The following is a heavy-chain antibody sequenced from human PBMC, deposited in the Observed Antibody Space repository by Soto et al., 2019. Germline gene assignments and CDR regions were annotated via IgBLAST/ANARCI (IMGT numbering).Heavy chain of an antibody. CDR1: GGSVSSGAYY. CDR3: ARASVVRGAIWWFDP. D-gene: IGHD3-10*01. Sequence: QVQLQESGPGLVKPSQTLSLICTVSGGSVSSGAYYWSWIRQHPGKGLEWIGYIYYGGSTYYNPSLESRVTISVDTSKNQFSLKLSCVTAADTAVYYCARASVVRGAIWWFDPWGQGTLVTVSS. CDR2: IYYGGST. V-gene: IGHV4-31*03. J-gene: IGHJ5*02.